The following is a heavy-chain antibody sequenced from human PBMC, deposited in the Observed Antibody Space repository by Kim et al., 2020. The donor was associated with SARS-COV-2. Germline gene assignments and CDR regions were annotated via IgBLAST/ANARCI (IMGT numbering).Heavy chain of an antibody. CDR3: ASPGWFGQLLLIDY. CDR2: INTNTGNP. CDR1: GYNFTRYA. V-gene: IGHV7-4-1*02. D-gene: IGHD3-10*01. J-gene: IGHJ4*02. Sequence: ASVKVSCKASGYNFTRYAMNWVRQAPGQGLEWMGWINTNTGNPMYAEGFTGRFVFSLDTSVSTAYLQISSLEAEDTAVYYCASPGWFGQLLLIDYWGQGTLVTVSS.